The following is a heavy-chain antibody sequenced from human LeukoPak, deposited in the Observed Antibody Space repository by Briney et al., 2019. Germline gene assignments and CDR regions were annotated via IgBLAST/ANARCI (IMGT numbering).Heavy chain of an antibody. V-gene: IGHV4-59*01. CDR3: AREDRVGDDAFDI. J-gene: IGHJ3*02. D-gene: IGHD1-26*01. CDR1: GGSISSYY. CDR2: IYYSGST. Sequence: SETLSLTCTVSGGSISSYYWSWIRQPPGKGLEWIGYIYYSGSTNYNPSLKSRVTISVDTSKNQFSLKLSSVPAADTAVYYCAREDRVGDDAFDIWGQGTMVTVSS.